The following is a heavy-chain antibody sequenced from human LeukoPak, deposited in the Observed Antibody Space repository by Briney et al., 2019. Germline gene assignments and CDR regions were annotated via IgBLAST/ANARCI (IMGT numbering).Heavy chain of an antibody. D-gene: IGHD2-2*01. J-gene: IGHJ4*02. CDR1: GFTFSSYA. Sequence: GGSLRLSCAASGFTFSSYAMHWVRQAPGKGLEWVAVISYDGSNKYYADSVKGRFTISRDNSKNTLYLQMNSLRAEDTAVYYCARSPEYLAIDYFDYWGQGTLVTVSS. CDR3: ARSPEYLAIDYFDY. V-gene: IGHV3-30-3*01. CDR2: ISYDGSNK.